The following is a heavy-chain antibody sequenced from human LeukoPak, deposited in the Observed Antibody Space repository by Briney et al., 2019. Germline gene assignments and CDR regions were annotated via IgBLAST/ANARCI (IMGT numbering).Heavy chain of an antibody. V-gene: IGHV5-51*01. CDR1: GYSFTNYW. Sequence: GESLKISCKDSGYSFTNYWIGWVRQMPGKGLEWMGIIYPGDSDTRYSPSFQGQVTISADKSISTAYLQWSSLKASDTAMYYCATTAGITMVRGVILTGAFDIWGPGTMVTVSS. D-gene: IGHD3-10*01. J-gene: IGHJ3*02. CDR2: IYPGDSDT. CDR3: ATTAGITMVRGVILTGAFDI.